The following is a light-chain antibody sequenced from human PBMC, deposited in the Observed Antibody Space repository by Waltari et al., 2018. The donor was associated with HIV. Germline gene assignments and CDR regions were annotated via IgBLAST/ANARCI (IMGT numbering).Light chain of an antibody. CDR1: QRIDNY. CDR3: QQRSNWPRGLT. Sequence: ETVLTQSPATLSLCPGERATLACRSSQRIDNYLASSQQKPGQAPRLLIYDASNRATGIPPRFSGSGSGTDFTLTISSLVPEDFAVYYCQQRSNWPRGLTFGGGTKVESK. CDR2: DAS. V-gene: IGKV3-11*01. J-gene: IGKJ4*01.